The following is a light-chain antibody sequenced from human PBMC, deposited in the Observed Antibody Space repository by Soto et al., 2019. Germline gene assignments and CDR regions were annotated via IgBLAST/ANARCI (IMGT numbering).Light chain of an antibody. CDR2: GAS. J-gene: IGKJ4*01. CDR3: QQYNDWPPLT. V-gene: IGKV3-15*01. Sequence: ETVMTQSPATLSVSPGERATLSCRASQSVSSNLAWYQQKPGQAPRLLIYGASTRATGIPARFSGSGSGTEFTLTISSLQSEDFAVHYCQQYNDWPPLTFGGGTKVEI. CDR1: QSVSSN.